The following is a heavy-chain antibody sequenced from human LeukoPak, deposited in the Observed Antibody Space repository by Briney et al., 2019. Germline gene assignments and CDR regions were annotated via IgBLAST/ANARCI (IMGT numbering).Heavy chain of an antibody. D-gene: IGHD6-13*01. CDR2: MNPNSGNT. CDR3: ARAYSSSWYWFDP. CDR1: GYTFTSYD. J-gene: IGHJ5*02. Sequence: ASVKVSCKASGYTFTSYDINWVRQATGQGLEWMGWMNPNSGNTGYAQKFQGRVTMTRNTSISTAYMELSSLRSEDTAVYYCARAYSSSWYWFDPWGQGTVVTVSS. V-gene: IGHV1-8*01.